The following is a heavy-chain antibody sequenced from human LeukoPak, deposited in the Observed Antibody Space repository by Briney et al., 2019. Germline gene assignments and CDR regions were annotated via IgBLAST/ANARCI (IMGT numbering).Heavy chain of an antibody. J-gene: IGHJ6*02. CDR2: IIPIFGTA. D-gene: IGHD6-13*01. Sequence: ASVKVSCKASGGTFSSYAISWVRQAPGQGLEWMGGIIPIFGTANYAQKFQGRVTITADESTSTAYMELSSLRSEDTAVYCCARDHSGSSWYSYYYGMDVWGQGTTVTVSS. V-gene: IGHV1-69*13. CDR1: GGTFSSYA. CDR3: ARDHSGSSWYSYYYGMDV.